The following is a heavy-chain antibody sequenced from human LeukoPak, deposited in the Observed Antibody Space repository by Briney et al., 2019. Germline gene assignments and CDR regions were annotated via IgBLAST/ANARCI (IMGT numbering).Heavy chain of an antibody. V-gene: IGHV4-59*11. D-gene: IGHD1-14*01. J-gene: IGHJ4*02. CDR1: GGSISSHY. CDR2: IYYSGST. CDR3: ARGRLTNRGNHRLDY. Sequence: PSETLSLTCTASGGSISSHYWSWIRQPPGKGLEWIGYIYYSGSTNYNPSLKSRVTISVDTSKNQFSLKLSSVTAADTAVYYCARGRLTNRGNHRLDYWGQGTLVTVSS.